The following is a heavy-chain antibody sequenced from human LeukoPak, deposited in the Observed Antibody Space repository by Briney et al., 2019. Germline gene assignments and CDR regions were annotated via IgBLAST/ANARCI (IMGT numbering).Heavy chain of an antibody. Sequence: SETLSLTCAVYGGSLSGYYWSWIRQPPGKGLEWIGEIHHSGGTNYNPSLKSRVTISVDTSKNQFSLKLSSVTAADTAVYYCARGTHSSGYYYSNWGQGTLVTVSS. V-gene: IGHV4-34*01. CDR1: GGSLSGYY. CDR2: IHHSGGT. D-gene: IGHD3-22*01. J-gene: IGHJ4*02. CDR3: ARGTHSSGYYYSN.